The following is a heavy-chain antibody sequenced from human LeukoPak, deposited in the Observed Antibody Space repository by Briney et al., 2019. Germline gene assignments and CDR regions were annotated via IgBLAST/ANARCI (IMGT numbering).Heavy chain of an antibody. J-gene: IGHJ4*02. CDR1: GFTFSSYA. V-gene: IGHV3-23*01. CDR2: ISGSGGST. CDR3: AKGHRITMIVVVIHSFDY. Sequence: GGSLRLSCAASGFTFSSYAMSWVRQAPGKGLEWVSAISGSGGSTYYADSVKGRFTISRDNSKNTLYLQMNSLRAEDTAVYYCAKGHRITMIVVVIHSFDYWGQGTLVTVSS. D-gene: IGHD3-22*01.